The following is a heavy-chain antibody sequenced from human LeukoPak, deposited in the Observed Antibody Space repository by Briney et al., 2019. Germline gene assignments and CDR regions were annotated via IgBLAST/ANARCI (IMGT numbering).Heavy chain of an antibody. CDR1: VYTFTDYY. Sequence: ASVKVSCKTSVYTFTDYYIHSVRQAPGQGREWMGCINPNSGGTNYAQKFQGRVTMSRETSLSTACVELSTLRSDETGTWYCERAALVVPAAPTSYNRMDLWAQRPT. CDR3: ERAALVVPAAPTSYNRMDL. D-gene: IGHD2-2*01. J-gene: IGHJ6*02. V-gene: IGHV1-2*02. CDR2: INPNSGGT.